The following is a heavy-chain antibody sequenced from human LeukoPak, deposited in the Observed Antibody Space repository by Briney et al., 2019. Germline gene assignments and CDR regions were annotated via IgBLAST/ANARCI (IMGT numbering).Heavy chain of an antibody. CDR3: ARDAVDTANAV. CDR2: INSDGSIT. V-gene: IGHV3-74*01. J-gene: IGHJ6*02. Sequence: GGSLRLSCAASGFTFTTYLIHWVRQAPAKGLVWVSQINSDGSITSYADSVKGRFTLSRDNAKNTLYLQMNSLRDDDTAVYYWARDAVDTANAVWGQGTTVGVSS. CDR1: GFTFTTYL. D-gene: IGHD5-18*01.